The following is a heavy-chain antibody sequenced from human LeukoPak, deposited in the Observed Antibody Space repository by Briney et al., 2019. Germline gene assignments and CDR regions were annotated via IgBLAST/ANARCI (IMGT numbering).Heavy chain of an antibody. CDR2: IYHSGST. J-gene: IGHJ3*02. Sequence: SETLSLTSAVSGGSISSGGYSWSWIRQPPGKGLEWIGYIYHSGSTYYNPSLKSRVTISVDTSKNQFSLKLSSVTAADTAVYYCARDPQLDAFDIWGQGTMVTVSS. CDR3: ARDPQLDAFDI. V-gene: IGHV4-30-2*01. CDR1: GGSISSGGYS. D-gene: IGHD2-2*01.